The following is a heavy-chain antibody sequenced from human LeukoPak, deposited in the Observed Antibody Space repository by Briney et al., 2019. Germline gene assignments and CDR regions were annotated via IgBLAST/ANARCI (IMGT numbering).Heavy chain of an antibody. J-gene: IGHJ6*02. CDR1: GFTFSSYG. V-gene: IGHV3-33*01. CDR2: IWYDGSNK. Sequence: CRSLRLSCAASGFTFSSYGMHGVRQAPAKELEGVAVIWYDGSNKYYADSVKGRFTISRDNSKNTLYLQMNSLRAEATAVYYCARDQGYYGMDVWGQGTTVTVSS. CDR3: ARDQGYYGMDV.